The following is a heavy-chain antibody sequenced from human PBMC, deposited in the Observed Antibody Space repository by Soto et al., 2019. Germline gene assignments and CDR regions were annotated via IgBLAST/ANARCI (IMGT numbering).Heavy chain of an antibody. J-gene: IGHJ4*02. CDR3: AKGPYCSGGSCYVGEFDY. D-gene: IGHD2-15*01. V-gene: IGHV3-23*01. CDR2: ISGSGGST. Sequence: GGSLRLSCAASGFTFSSYAMSWVRQAPGKGLEWVSAISGSGGSTYYADSVEGRFTISRDNSKNTLYLQMNSLRAEDTAVYYCAKGPYCSGGSCYVGEFDYWGQGTLVTVSS. CDR1: GFTFSSYA.